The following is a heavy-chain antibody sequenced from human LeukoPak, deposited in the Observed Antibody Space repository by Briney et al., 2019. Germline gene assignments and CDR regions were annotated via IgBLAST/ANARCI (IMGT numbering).Heavy chain of an antibody. J-gene: IGHJ4*02. CDR1: GGSFSGYY. CDR3: AKSQGYFDWFRFDY. D-gene: IGHD3-9*01. CDR2: INHSGST. V-gene: IGHV4-34*01. Sequence: SETLSLTCAVYGGSFSGYYWSWIRQPPGKGLEWIGEINHSGSTNYNPSLKSRVTISVDTSKNQFSLKLSSVTAADTAVYYCAKSQGYFDWFRFDYWGQGTLVTVSS.